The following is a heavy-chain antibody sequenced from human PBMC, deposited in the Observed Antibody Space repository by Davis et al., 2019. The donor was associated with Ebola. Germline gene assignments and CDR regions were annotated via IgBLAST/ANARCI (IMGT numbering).Heavy chain of an antibody. CDR3: TKNGERGVDY. J-gene: IGHJ4*02. CDR2: IRSKANSYAT. CDR1: GFTFSGSA. V-gene: IGHV3-73*01. D-gene: IGHD3-10*01. Sequence: GGSLRLSCAASGFTFSGSAMHWVRQASGKGLEWFGRIRSKANSYATAYAASVKGRFTISRDDSKNTAYLQMNSLKTEDTAVYYCTKNGERGVDYWGQGTLVTVSS.